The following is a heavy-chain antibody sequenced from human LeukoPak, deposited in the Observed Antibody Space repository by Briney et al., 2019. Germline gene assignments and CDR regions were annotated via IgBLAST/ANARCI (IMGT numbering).Heavy chain of an antibody. D-gene: IGHD3-22*01. J-gene: IGHJ4*02. CDR2: IYPDDSET. CDR1: GYSFTSYW. CDR3: VRHQGGYYYYFDY. V-gene: IGHV5-51*01. Sequence: GESLKISCKGSGYSFTSYWIGWVRQMPGKGLEWMGIIYPDDSETRYSPSFQGQVTISVDESITTAYLQWSSLKASDTAMYYCVRHQGGYYYYFDYWGQGTLVTVSS.